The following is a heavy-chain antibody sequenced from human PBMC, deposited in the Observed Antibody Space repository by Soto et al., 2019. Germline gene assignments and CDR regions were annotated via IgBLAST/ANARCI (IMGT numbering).Heavy chain of an antibody. V-gene: IGHV4-59*01. CDR2: IYYSGST. CDR3: AREVNYDFWSGSAWFDP. J-gene: IGHJ5*02. Sequence: PSETLSLTCTVSGGSISSYYWSWIRQPPGKGLEWIGYIYYSGSTNYNPSLKSRVTISVDTSKNQFSLKLSSVTAADTAVYYCAREVNYDFWSGSAWFDPWGQGTLDTVSS. CDR1: GGSISSYY. D-gene: IGHD3-3*01.